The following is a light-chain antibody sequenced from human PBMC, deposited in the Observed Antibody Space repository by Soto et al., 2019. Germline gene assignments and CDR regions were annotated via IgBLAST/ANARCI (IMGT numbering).Light chain of an antibody. CDR3: RQAVQTPRT. CDR2: QGS. J-gene: IGKJ2*01. Sequence: DIVMTQSPLSLPVTPGEPASISCRSSQSLLHSNGYNYLDWYLQKPGQSPQLLFYQGSNRDTGVPERLSGSEAGADFTLKISRVEAGDVGTYYCRQAVQTPRTFGPGTKLEIK. CDR1: QSLLHSNGYNY. V-gene: IGKV2-28*01.